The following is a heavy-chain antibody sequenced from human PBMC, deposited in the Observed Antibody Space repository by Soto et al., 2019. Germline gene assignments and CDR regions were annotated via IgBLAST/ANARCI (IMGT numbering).Heavy chain of an antibody. J-gene: IGHJ5*02. CDR3: ARDPNCKTSSCHKWFDP. D-gene: IGHD2-2*01. CDR2: IIPMFDST. Sequence: QVQLVQSGAEVQKPGSSVKVSCKVSGGTFNTHSFNWVRQAPGQGLEWMGGIIPMFDSTVYSQRFQGRVTIAADESTRTVYMELSSLRSEDTALYYCARDPNCKTSSCHKWFDPLGQGTLVTVSS. V-gene: IGHV1-69*01. CDR1: GGTFNTHS.